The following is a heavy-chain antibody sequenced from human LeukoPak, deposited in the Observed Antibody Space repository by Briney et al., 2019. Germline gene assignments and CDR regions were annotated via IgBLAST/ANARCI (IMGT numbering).Heavy chain of an antibody. CDR1: GGSISSYY. Sequence: SGTLSLTCTVSGGSISSYYWSWIRQPPGKGLEWIGYIYYSGSTNYNPSLKSRVTISVDTSKNQFSLKLSSVTAADTAVYYCARGENSGSLPFLDYWGQETLVTVSS. CDR3: ARGENSGSLPFLDY. J-gene: IGHJ4*02. CDR2: IYYSGST. V-gene: IGHV4-59*01. D-gene: IGHD1-26*01.